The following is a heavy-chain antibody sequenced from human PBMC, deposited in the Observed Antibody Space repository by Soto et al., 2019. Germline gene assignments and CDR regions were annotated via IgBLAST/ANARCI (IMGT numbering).Heavy chain of an antibody. V-gene: IGHV4-39*01. CDR2: VYYSGST. D-gene: IGHD3-9*01. CDR1: GGSVSSSSYY. CDR3: GRLEGLATISYYFDY. Sequence: SETLSLTCTVSGGSVSSSSYYWGWVRQPPGKGLEWIGSVYYSGSTYYNPSLESRVTISVDKSKNQFSLKLMSSSAADTAVYYCGRLEGLATISYYFDYWGQGALVTVSS. J-gene: IGHJ4*02.